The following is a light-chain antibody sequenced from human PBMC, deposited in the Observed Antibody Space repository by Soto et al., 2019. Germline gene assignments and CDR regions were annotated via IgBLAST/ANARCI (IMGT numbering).Light chain of an antibody. Sequence: DIVMTQSPDSLAVSLGERATINCKSSQSVLYSSDNNNYLAWYQQKPGQPPKLLIYWASTRESGVPDRFSGSGSGTDFTLTISSLQAEDVAIYYCQQYYITPVTFGPGTKVDIK. CDR2: WAS. J-gene: IGKJ3*01. CDR3: QQYYITPVT. V-gene: IGKV4-1*01. CDR1: QSVLYSSDNNNY.